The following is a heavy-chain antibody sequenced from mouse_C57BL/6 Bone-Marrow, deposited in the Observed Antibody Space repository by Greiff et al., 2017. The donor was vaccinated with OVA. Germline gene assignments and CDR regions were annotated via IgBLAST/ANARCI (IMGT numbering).Heavy chain of an antibody. D-gene: IGHD1-1*01. J-gene: IGHJ2*01. Sequence: ESGPGLVKPSQSLFLTCSITGFPITSGYYWIWIRQSPGKPLEWMGYITHSGETFYNPSLQSPISITRETSKNQFFLQLNSVTTEDTAMYYCAGDSRGYYYGSSPYYFDYWGQGTTLTVSS. CDR2: ITHSGET. CDR3: AGDSRGYYYGSSPYYFDY. CDR1: GFPITSGYY. V-gene: IGHV12-3*01.